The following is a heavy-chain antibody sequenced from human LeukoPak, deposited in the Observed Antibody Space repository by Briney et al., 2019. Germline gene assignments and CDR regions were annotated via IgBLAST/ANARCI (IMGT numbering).Heavy chain of an antibody. CDR3: AKDPRNILTGDYDDFDI. V-gene: IGHV1-46*01. Sequence: ASVKVSCKASGYTSSNYCIHWLRQAPGQGFEWMGIFNPTYSSPIYAQTFEGRVTMTSDMSTSTFYMELSTLRSEDTAVYFCAKDPRNILTGDYDDFDIWGQGTMVIVSS. CDR1: GYTSSNYC. J-gene: IGHJ3*02. CDR2: FNPTYSSP. D-gene: IGHD3-9*01.